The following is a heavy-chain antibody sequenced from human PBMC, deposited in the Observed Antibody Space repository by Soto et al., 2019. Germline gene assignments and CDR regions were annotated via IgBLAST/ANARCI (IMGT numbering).Heavy chain of an antibody. V-gene: IGHV6-1*01. Sequence: SQTLSLTCAVSGDSVSTNSATWDWIRQSPSRGLEWLGRTYYRSMWYTDYAVSVNGRITINPDTSNNQLSLQLSSVTPDDTAVYYCARLIGHSWLASWGQGTLVTVSS. CDR3: ARLIGHSWLAS. D-gene: IGHD2-8*01. J-gene: IGHJ5*01. CDR2: TYYRSMWYT. CDR1: GDSVSTNSAT.